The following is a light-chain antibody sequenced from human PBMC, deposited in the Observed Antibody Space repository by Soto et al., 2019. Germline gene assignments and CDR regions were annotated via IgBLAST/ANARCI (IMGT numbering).Light chain of an antibody. Sequence: QSALTQPPSVSGAPGQRVTISRTGGSSKIGAGYDVHWYQQLPGTAPKLLIYGNSNRPSGVPDRFSGSKSGTSASLAITGLQAEDEADYYCQSYDSSLSGSTVFGTGTKVTVL. J-gene: IGLJ1*01. CDR2: GNS. V-gene: IGLV1-40*01. CDR1: SSKIGAGYD. CDR3: QSYDSSLSGSTV.